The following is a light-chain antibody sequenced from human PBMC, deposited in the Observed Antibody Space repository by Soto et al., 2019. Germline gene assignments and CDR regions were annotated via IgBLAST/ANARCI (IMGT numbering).Light chain of an antibody. CDR1: QGINTY. CDR3: QQLRDYPIT. CDR2: DAS. Sequence: DVQLTQSPSFLSASVGDGVTVTCRASQGINTYLAWYQQKPGKAPKLLIYDASTLQSGVPSRFSGSGSGTEFTLTISSLQPEDVATYYCQQLRDYPITLGQGTRLEIK. V-gene: IGKV1-9*01. J-gene: IGKJ5*01.